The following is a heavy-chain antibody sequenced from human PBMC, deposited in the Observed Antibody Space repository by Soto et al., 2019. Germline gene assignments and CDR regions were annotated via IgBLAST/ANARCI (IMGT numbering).Heavy chain of an antibody. D-gene: IGHD1-26*01. CDR2: IYYSGST. Sequence: PSETLSLTCTVSGGSISSYYWSWIRQSPGKGLEWIGYIYYSGSTYYNPSLKSRVTISVDTSKNQFSLKLSSVTAADTAVYYCARSGSYSSENWFDPWGQGTLVTVSS. CDR1: GGSISSYY. V-gene: IGHV4-59*08. CDR3: ARSGSYSSENWFDP. J-gene: IGHJ5*02.